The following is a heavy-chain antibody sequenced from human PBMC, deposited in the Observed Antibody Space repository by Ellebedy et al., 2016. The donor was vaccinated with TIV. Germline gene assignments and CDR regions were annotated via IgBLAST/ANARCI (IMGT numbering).Heavy chain of an antibody. CDR3: TKDKTTTTAYDALDI. CDR1: GFNFRTYG. Sequence: GGSLRLSCVASGFNFRTYGMHWVRQAPGKGLEWVAVISYDGSNKFYRGSVKGRFTVSRDNSKNTLYLQMKNLRTEDTALYYCTKDKTTTTAYDALDIWGQGTMVAVSP. J-gene: IGHJ3*02. CDR2: ISYDGSNK. V-gene: IGHV3-30*18. D-gene: IGHD4-17*01.